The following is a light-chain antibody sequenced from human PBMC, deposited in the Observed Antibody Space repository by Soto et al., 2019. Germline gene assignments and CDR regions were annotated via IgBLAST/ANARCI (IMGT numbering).Light chain of an antibody. V-gene: IGLV2-23*01. Sequence: QSVLTQPASVSGSPGQSITISCTGTSSDVGNYNLVSWYQQHPGKAPKFMIYEGSKRPSGVSNRFSGSKSGNTASLTISGLQAEDEADYYCCSYAGSSTLVFGGGTQLTVL. CDR2: EGS. CDR1: SSDVGNYNL. CDR3: CSYAGSSTLV. J-gene: IGLJ3*02.